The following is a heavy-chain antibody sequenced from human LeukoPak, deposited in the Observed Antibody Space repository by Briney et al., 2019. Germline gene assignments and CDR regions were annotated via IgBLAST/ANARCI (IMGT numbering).Heavy chain of an antibody. D-gene: IGHD6-19*01. CDR3: AKGGATVAGSHFDY. CDR2: ISYDGSNK. V-gene: IGHV3-30*18. Sequence: GGSLRLSCAASGFTFSSYGMHWVRQAPGKGLEWVAVISYDGSNKYYADTVKGRFTISRDNSKNTLYLQMNSLRAEDMALYYCAKGGATVAGSHFDYWGQGTLVTVSS. CDR1: GFTFSSYG. J-gene: IGHJ4*02.